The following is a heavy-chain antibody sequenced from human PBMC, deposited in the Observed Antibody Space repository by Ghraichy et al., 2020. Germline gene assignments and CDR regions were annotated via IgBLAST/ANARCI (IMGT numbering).Heavy chain of an antibody. CDR3: AKDNGPITGTTKALDY. V-gene: IGHV3-43*02. D-gene: IGHD1-20*01. CDR2: ISGDGGST. CDR1: GFTFDDYA. Sequence: GGSLRLSCAASGFTFDDYAMHWVRQAPGKGLEWVSLISGDGGSTYYADSVKGRFTISRDNSKNSLYLQMNSLRTEDTALYYCAKDNGPITGTTKALDYWGQGTLVTVSS. J-gene: IGHJ4*02.